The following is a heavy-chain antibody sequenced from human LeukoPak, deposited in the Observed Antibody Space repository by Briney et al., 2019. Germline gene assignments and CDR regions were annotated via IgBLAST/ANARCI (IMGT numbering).Heavy chain of an antibody. CDR3: TRRAGTDSNGAFDI. V-gene: IGHV4-34*01. J-gene: IGHJ3*02. CDR2: IDHSGST. Sequence: PSETLSLTCAVYGVSFSGYYWTWIRQPPGKGLEWIGEIDHSGSTNSNPSLKSRVTISIDKSKNQFSLNLSSVTAADTAVYYCTRRAGTDSNGAFDIWGQGTVVTVSS. CDR1: GVSFSGYY. D-gene: IGHD6-19*01.